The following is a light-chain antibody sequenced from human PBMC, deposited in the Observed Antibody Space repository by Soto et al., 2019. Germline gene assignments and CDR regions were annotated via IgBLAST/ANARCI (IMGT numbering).Light chain of an antibody. J-gene: IGKJ1*01. Sequence: EIVLTQSPGTLSLSPGERATLSCRASQRVSNNYLAWYQQKPGQAPRLLIYGASNRATGIPDRFSGSGSGTDFPLPISRLEPEDFAVYYCQQYGSSGTFGQVTKVDI. CDR2: GAS. CDR3: QQYGSSGT. V-gene: IGKV3-20*01. CDR1: QRVSNNY.